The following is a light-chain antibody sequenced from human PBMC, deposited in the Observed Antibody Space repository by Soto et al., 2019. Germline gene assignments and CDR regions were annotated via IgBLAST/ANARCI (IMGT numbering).Light chain of an antibody. V-gene: IGKV1-9*01. Sequence: DIPWTKSPSFLSASVGDRVTITCRASQAMSSSLAWYQQKPAQAPKLLIYASSTLQSGVPSRFSGSGSGTEFTLTISSLQPEDFATYYCQQLNPFSRTFGPGTKLEI. J-gene: IGKJ2*01. CDR2: ASS. CDR1: QAMSSS. CDR3: QQLNPFSRT.